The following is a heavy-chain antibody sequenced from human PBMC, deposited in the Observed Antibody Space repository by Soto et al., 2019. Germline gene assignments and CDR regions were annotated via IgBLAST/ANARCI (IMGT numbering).Heavy chain of an antibody. Sequence: PGGSLRLSCATSGFTFGPFWMHWVRQAPGKGLMWVSHINSDGSTIVYADSVKGRFTISRDNAESTLFLQMNSLRVEDTGVYYCARDRGYPDSFDIWGQGTMVTVSS. D-gene: IGHD6-13*01. CDR2: INSDGSTI. CDR3: ARDRGYPDSFDI. J-gene: IGHJ3*02. V-gene: IGHV3-74*01. CDR1: GFTFGPFW.